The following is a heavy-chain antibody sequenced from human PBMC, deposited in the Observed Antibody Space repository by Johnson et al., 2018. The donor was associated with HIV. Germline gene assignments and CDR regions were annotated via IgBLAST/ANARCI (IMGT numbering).Heavy chain of an antibody. V-gene: IGHV3-33*06. J-gene: IGHJ3*02. Sequence: QVQVVESGGGVVQPGRSLRLSCAASGFTFSSFGMHWVRQAPGKGLEWVAVIWYDGSNKYFADSVKGRFTISRDNSKNTLYLQMSSLRAEDTAVYYCAKLPGGQEAAFDIWGQGKMVTVSS. CDR3: AKLPGGQEAAFDI. CDR2: IWYDGSNK. CDR1: GFTFSSFG. D-gene: IGHD3-10*01.